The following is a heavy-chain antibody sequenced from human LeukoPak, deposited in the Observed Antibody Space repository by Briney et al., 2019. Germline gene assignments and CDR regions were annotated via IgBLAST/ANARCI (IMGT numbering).Heavy chain of an antibody. Sequence: PSETLSLTCAVYGGSFSGYYWSWIRQPLGKGLEWIGDINHSGSTNYNPSLKSRVTISVDTPKNQISLRLTSVTAADTAVYYCVRRSSGWYFDYWGQGTLVTVSS. CDR2: INHSGST. D-gene: IGHD6-19*01. CDR3: VRRSSGWYFDY. V-gene: IGHV4-34*01. CDR1: GGSFSGYY. J-gene: IGHJ4*02.